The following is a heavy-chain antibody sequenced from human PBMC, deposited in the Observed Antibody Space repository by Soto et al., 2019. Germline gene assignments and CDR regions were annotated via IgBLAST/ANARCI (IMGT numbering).Heavy chain of an antibody. J-gene: IGHJ3*01. D-gene: IGHD5-12*01. Sequence: EVQVVESGGGLVQPSGSLRLSCEASGFSFSDHYVDWVRQAPGKGLEWVGRTRDKTFRYTTEYAASVEGRFTISRDDSKTSLYLQRHSLKTEDTALYYCGHTDPMPTTAFDFWGQGTMVTVSS. V-gene: IGHV3-72*01. CDR2: TRDKTFRYTT. CDR3: GHTDPMPTTAFDF. CDR1: GFSFSDHY.